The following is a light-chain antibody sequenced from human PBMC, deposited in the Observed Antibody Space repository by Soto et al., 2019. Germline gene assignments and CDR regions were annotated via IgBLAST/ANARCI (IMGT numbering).Light chain of an antibody. CDR3: GSWDSSLSAYV. CDR2: DDD. V-gene: IGLV1-51*01. Sequence: QSVLTQPPSVSGAPGQRVTISCTGSRSNIGAGYDVHWYQQLPGTAPKLLIYDDDKRPSGIPDRFSGSKSGTSATLGITGFQTGDEADYYCGSWDSSLSAYVFGTGTKVTVL. CDR1: RSNIGAGYD. J-gene: IGLJ1*01.